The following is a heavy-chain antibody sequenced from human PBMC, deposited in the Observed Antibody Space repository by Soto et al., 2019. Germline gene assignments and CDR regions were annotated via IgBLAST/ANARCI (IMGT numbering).Heavy chain of an antibody. CDR2: IWYDGSNK. J-gene: IGHJ4*02. CDR1: GFTFSSYG. V-gene: IGHV3-33*01. Sequence: QVQLVESGGGVVQPARSLRLSCAASGFTFSSYGMHWVRQAPGKGLEWVAVIWYDGSNKYYADSVKGRFTISRDNSKNTLYLQMNSLRAEDTAVYYCAREIDDHYDILTGYYNAFDYWGQGTLVTVSS. D-gene: IGHD3-9*01. CDR3: AREIDDHYDILTGYYNAFDY.